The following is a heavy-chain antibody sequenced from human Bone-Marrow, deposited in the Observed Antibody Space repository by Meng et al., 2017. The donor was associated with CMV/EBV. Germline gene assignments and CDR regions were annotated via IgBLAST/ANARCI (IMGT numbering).Heavy chain of an antibody. D-gene: IGHD3-3*01. Sequence: NWVRQAQEKGLEGVSSISSISSDIYYADSVKGLFTISRDNAKNSLYLQMNSLGAEDTAVYYCARRALEDGFWSGYHVGYYYYYGMDVWGQGTTVTVSS. CDR2: ISSISSDI. J-gene: IGHJ6*02. CDR3: ARRALEDGFWSGYHVGYYYYYGMDV. V-gene: IGHV3-21*01.